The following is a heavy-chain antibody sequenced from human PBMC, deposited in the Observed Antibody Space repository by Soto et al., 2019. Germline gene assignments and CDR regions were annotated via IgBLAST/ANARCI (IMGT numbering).Heavy chain of an antibody. Sequence: GSLRLSCSASRFSFSYSEMIWVRQAPGKGLEWVSYINSGRSVAYYADSAKGRFTISRDNAKNTLYLQMNGLRSEDTAVYYCARDLRHSRLPGLDVWGQGTTVTVSS. J-gene: IGHJ6*02. CDR3: ARDLRHSRLPGLDV. CDR2: INSGRSVA. CDR1: RFSFSYSE. V-gene: IGHV3-48*03. D-gene: IGHD2-15*01.